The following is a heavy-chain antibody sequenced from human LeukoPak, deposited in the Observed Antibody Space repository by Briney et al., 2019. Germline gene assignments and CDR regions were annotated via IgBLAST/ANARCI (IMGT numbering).Heavy chain of an antibody. D-gene: IGHD6-19*01. Sequence: SETLSLTCTVSGGSISTYYWSWIRQPPGKGLEWIGYIYYSGNTNYNPSLKSRVTISVDTSKNQFSLKLSSVTAADTAVYYCARGLGKYYWGQGTLVTVSS. CDR2: IYYSGNT. CDR3: ARGLGKYY. J-gene: IGHJ4*02. V-gene: IGHV4-59*12. CDR1: GGSISTYY.